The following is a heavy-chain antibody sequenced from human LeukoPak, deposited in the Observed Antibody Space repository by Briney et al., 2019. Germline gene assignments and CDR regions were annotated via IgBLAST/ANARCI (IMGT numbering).Heavy chain of an antibody. J-gene: IGHJ4*02. CDR3: ARDRSYTSSYYDY. CDR1: GYTFTGYY. V-gene: IGHV1-2*02. CDR2: INPNSGAT. D-gene: IGHD6-13*01. Sequence: GASVKVSCKASGYTFTGYYMHWVRQAPGQGLGWMGWINPNSGATNYAQKFQGRVTMTRDTSSSTAYMDLSRLTSDDTAVYYCARDRSYTSSYYDYWGQGTLVTVSS.